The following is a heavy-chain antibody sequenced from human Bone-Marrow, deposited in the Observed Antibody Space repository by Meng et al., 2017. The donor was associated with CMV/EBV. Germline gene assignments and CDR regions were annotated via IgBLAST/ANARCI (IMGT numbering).Heavy chain of an antibody. D-gene: IGHD3-3*01. V-gene: IGHV4-61*01. Sequence: ESLKISCTVSGGSVTSGSHYWSWIRQPPGKGLEWIGYIYHTESTKYNPSLKSRVTISVDTSKNQLFLKLRSVTAADTAVYYCATITIFGVDPPSDGMDVWGQGTTVTVSS. J-gene: IGHJ6*02. CDR3: ATITIFGVDPPSDGMDV. CDR2: IYHTEST. CDR1: GGSVTSGSHY.